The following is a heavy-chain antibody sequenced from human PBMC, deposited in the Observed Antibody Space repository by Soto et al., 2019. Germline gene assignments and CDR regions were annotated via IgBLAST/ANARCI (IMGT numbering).Heavy chain of an antibody. D-gene: IGHD2-15*01. CDR1: GGSISSGGYY. J-gene: IGHJ5*02. V-gene: IGHV4-31*03. Sequence: QVQLQESGPGLVKPSQTLSLTCTVSGGSISSGGYYWSWIRQHPGKGLEWIGYIYYSGSTYYNPSLKSRGTLSVDTSKNQFSLKLSSVTAADTAVYYCARSYKKGYCSGGSCYTGWFDPWGQGTLVTVSS. CDR3: ARSYKKGYCSGGSCYTGWFDP. CDR2: IYYSGST.